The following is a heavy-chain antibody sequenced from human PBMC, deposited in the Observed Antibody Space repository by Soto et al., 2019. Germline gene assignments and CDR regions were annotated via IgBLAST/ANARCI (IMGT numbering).Heavy chain of an antibody. CDR2: IDPSDSQT. J-gene: IGHJ4*02. CDR1: GYSFAGYW. V-gene: IGHV5-10-1*01. Sequence: GESLKISCKGSGYSFAGYWITWVRQKPGKGLEWMGRIDPSDSQTYYSPSFRGHVTISFTKSITTVFLQWSSLRASDTAMYYCARQIYDSDIGPNFHYDIDSWGQATPVTVSS. CDR3: ARQIYDSDIGPNFHYDIDS. D-gene: IGHD3-22*01.